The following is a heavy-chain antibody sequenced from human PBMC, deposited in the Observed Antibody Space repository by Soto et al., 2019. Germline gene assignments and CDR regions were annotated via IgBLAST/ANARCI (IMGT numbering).Heavy chain of an antibody. CDR1: GGSISSGGYY. CDR3: ARDRGVGAVAPGVFGYFDY. D-gene: IGHD1-26*01. CDR2: IYYSGST. Sequence: QVQLQESGPGLVKPSQTLSLTCTVSGGSISSGGYYWSWIRQHPGKGLEWIGYIYYSGSTYYNPSLKSRVTISVDTSKNQFSLKLSSVTAADTAVYYCARDRGVGAVAPGVFGYFDYWGQGTLVTVSS. V-gene: IGHV4-31*03. J-gene: IGHJ4*02.